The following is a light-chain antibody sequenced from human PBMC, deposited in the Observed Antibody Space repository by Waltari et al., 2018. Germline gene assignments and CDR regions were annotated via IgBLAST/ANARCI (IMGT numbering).Light chain of an antibody. CDR1: SSDVGYSNY. Sequence: QSALTQPRSVSGSPGQSVTIACTGTSSDVGYSNYASWYQQHPGKAPKLMIYDVTERPSGVPDRFSGSKSGNTASLTISGLQAEDEADYYCCSYAGNYLRVFGGGTKLTVL. CDR3: CSYAGNYLRV. V-gene: IGLV2-11*01. J-gene: IGLJ2*01. CDR2: DVT.